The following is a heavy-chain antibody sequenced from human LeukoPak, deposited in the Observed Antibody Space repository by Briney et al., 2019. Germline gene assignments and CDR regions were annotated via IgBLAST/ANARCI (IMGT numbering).Heavy chain of an antibody. J-gene: IGHJ4*02. Sequence: SVKVSCKASGGTFSSYAISWVRQAPGQGLEWMGGIIPIFGTANYAQKFQGRVTITADESTSTAYMELSSLRSEDTTVYYCARDGSRYSNPNYFDYWGQGTLVTVSS. CDR2: IIPIFGTA. V-gene: IGHV1-69*13. CDR3: ARDGSRYSNPNYFDY. D-gene: IGHD6-13*01. CDR1: GGTFSSYA.